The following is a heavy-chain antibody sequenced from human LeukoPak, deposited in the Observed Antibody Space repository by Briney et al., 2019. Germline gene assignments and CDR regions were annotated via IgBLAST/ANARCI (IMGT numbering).Heavy chain of an antibody. V-gene: IGHV5-51*01. CDR3: ARLGTSATYFEF. CDR2: IYPGDSDT. D-gene: IGHD2-15*01. Sequence: GESRKISCKGSGYSFIRNWIGWVRQMPGKGLEWMAIIYPGDSDTRYRPSFQGQVTISADKSISTAYLQWSSLTASDTAMYYCARLGTSATYFEFWGQGTLVTVYS. CDR1: GYSFIRNW. J-gene: IGHJ4*02.